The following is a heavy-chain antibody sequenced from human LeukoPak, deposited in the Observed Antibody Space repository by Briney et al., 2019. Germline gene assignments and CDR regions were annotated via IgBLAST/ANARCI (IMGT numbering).Heavy chain of an antibody. J-gene: IGHJ4*02. CDR3: ARATWDS. Sequence: GGSLRLSCAASGFTFSSYAMHWVRRAPGKGLEWVAVISYDGSNKYYADSVKGRFTISRDNSKNTLYLQMNSLRAEDTAVYYCARATWDSWGQGALVTVSS. V-gene: IGHV3-30-3*01. CDR1: GFTFSSYA. D-gene: IGHD2-15*01. CDR2: ISYDGSNK.